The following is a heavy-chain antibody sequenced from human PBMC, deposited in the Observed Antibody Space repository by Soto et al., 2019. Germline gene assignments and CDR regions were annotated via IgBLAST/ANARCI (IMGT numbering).Heavy chain of an antibody. J-gene: IGHJ4*02. CDR1: WFTFRCYS. Sequence: PGGSLRLSCAASWFTFRCYSIDWGRPAPGKGLEWFSSISSSSSYIYYADSVKGRFTISRDNAKNSLYLQMNSLRAVDTAVYYCARDYSSYGPFDYWGQGTLVTVSS. V-gene: IGHV3-21*01. D-gene: IGHD5-18*01. CDR3: ARDYSSYGPFDY. CDR2: ISSSSSYI.